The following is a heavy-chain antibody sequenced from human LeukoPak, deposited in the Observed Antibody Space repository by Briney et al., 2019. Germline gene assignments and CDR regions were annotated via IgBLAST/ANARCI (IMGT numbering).Heavy chain of an antibody. D-gene: IGHD5-12*01. J-gene: IGHJ4*02. CDR1: GFIFRNYG. Sequence: GGTQRLSCAASGFIFRNYGMNWVRQAPGKGLEWVSGISGHGDITYYADSVKGRFTISRDNSRNTVYLQMNSLRAEDTAVYYCARGPSGYHNTGGQGTLVTVSS. CDR2: ISGHGDIT. V-gene: IGHV3-23*01. CDR3: ARGPSGYHNT.